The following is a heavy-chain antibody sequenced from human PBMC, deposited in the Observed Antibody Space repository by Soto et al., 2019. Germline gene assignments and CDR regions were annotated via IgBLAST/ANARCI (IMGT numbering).Heavy chain of an antibody. J-gene: IGHJ6*02. Sequence: ASETLSLTCTVSGGSISSGGYYWSWIRQHPGKGLEWIGYIYYSGSTYYNPSLKSRVTISVDTSKNQFSLKLSSVTAADTAVYYCARDRRRYFDRLLPEDYYYYGMDVWGQGTTVTVSS. CDR1: GGSISSGGYY. CDR3: ARDRRRYFDRLLPEDYYYYGMDV. D-gene: IGHD3-9*01. V-gene: IGHV4-31*03. CDR2: IYYSGST.